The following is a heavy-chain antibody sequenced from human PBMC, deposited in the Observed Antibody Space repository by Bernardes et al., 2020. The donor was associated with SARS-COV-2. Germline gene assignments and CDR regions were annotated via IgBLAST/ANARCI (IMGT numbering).Heavy chain of an antibody. CDR3: ARQSGIQLPPLI. D-gene: IGHD5-18*01. Sequence: SETLSLACSVSGGSITSPTYYWDWIRQPPGKGLEWIGTIYYSGSTYYNPSLKSRVTISVDTSNNQFSLNLSSVTAADTAVYYCARQSGIQLPPLIWGQGTMVTVSS. J-gene: IGHJ3*02. CDR2: IYYSGST. V-gene: IGHV4-39*01. CDR1: GGSITSPTYY.